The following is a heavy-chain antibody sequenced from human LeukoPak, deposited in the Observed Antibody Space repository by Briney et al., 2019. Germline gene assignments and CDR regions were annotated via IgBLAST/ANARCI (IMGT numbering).Heavy chain of an antibody. V-gene: IGHV1-8*01. J-gene: IGHJ6*03. CDR3: ARPNSVLRFLEWPKGGYYYYYMDV. CDR2: MNPNSGNT. D-gene: IGHD3-3*01. CDR1: GYTFTRYD. Sequence: GASVKVSCKASGYTFTRYDINWVRQATGQGVEWMGWMNPNSGNTGYAQKFQATFTMPRNTSISKPYMELSTLRSEDTAVYYCARPNSVLRFLEWPKGGYYYYYMDVWGKGTTVTVSS.